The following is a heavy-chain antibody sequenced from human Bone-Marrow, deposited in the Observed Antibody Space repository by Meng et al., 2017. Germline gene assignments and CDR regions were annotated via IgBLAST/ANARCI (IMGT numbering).Heavy chain of an antibody. CDR2: IYYSGST. D-gene: IGHD6-19*01. J-gene: IGHJ4*02. CDR3: ARDHRRSGWYGY. V-gene: IGHV4-39*07. Sequence: SETLSLTCTVSGGSISSSSYYWDWIRQPPGKGLEWIGSIYYSGSTYYNPSLKSRVTISVDTSKNQFSLKLSSVTAADTAVYYCARDHRRSGWYGYWGQGTLVTVSS. CDR1: GGSISSSSYY.